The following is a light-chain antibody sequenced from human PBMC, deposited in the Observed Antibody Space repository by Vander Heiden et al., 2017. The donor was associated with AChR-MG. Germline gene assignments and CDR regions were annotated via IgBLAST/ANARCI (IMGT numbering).Light chain of an antibody. Sequence: EIVSTQSPGTLPLSPGERATLSCRASQSVSSNSLAWYQQKPCQAPRLLIYGASTRATGIPDRFSGSGSGTDFTLTISRLEPEDFAVYYCQQYGTSPHIFTFGPGTKVDIK. CDR3: QQYGTSPHIFT. CDR1: QSVSSNS. CDR2: GAS. J-gene: IGKJ3*01. V-gene: IGKV3-20*01.